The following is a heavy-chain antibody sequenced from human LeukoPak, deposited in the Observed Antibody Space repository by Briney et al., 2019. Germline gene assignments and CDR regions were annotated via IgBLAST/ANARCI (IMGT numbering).Heavy chain of an antibody. CDR3: ARSPEKRRITMVRGASHPFDY. CDR1: GYTFTSYD. Sequence: ASVKVSCKASGYTFTSYDINWVRQATGQGLEWMGWMNPNSGNTGYAQKFQGRVTMTRNTSISTAYMELSSLRSEDTAVYYCARSPEKRRITMVRGASHPFDYWGQGTLVTVSS. V-gene: IGHV1-8*01. CDR2: MNPNSGNT. J-gene: IGHJ4*02. D-gene: IGHD3-10*01.